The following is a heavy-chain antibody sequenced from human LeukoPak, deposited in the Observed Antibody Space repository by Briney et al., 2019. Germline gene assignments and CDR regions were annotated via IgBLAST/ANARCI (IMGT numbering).Heavy chain of an antibody. J-gene: IGHJ5*02. CDR1: GGSFSGYY. V-gene: IGHV4-34*01. CDR2: INHSGST. D-gene: IGHD4-17*01. CDR3: AGTTVTSRYLNWFDP. Sequence: SETLSLTCAVYGGSFSGYYWSWIRQPPGKGLEWIGEINHSGSTNYNPSLKSRVTISVDTSKNQFSLKLSSVTAADTAVYYCAGTTVTSRYLNWFDPWGQGTLVTVSS.